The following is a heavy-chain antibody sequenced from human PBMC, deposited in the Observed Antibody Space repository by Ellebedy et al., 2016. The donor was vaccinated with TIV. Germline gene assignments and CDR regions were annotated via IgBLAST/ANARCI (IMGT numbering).Heavy chain of an antibody. CDR3: AREVPNWGCDY. CDR2: INPSGGST. CDR1: GYTFTSYY. D-gene: IGHD7-27*01. J-gene: IGHJ4*02. V-gene: IGHV1-46*04. Sequence: AASVKVSCKASGYTFTSYYMHWVRQAPGQGLEWMGIINPSGGSTSYAQKLQGRVTMTRDTSTSTVYMELSSLRSEDTAVYYCAREVPNWGCDYWGQGTLVTVSS.